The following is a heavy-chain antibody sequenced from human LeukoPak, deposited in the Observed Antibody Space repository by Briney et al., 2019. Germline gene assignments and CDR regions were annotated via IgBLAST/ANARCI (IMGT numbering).Heavy chain of an antibody. CDR2: IYPGHSDT. D-gene: IGHD3-16*02. V-gene: IGHV5-51*01. CDR3: ARHLPYDYVWGSYPEYYFDY. Sequence: GESLKISCKGSGYSFTSYWIGWVRQMPGKGLAWMGIIYPGHSDTRYSPSFQGQVTISADKSISTAYLQWSSLEASDTAMYYCARHLPYDYVWGSYPEYYFDYWGQGTLVTVSS. J-gene: IGHJ4*02. CDR1: GYSFTSYW.